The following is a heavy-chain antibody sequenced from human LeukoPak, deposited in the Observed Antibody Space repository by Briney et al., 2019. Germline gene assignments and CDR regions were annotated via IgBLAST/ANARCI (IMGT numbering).Heavy chain of an antibody. Sequence: SETLSLTCAVYGGSFSDYYWSWIRQPPGKGLEWIGEINQSGTTNYNPSLKSRVTISVDRSKNQFSLKLSSVTAADTAVYYCAWRGAREDIDYWGQGTLVTVSS. V-gene: IGHV4-34*01. CDR3: AWRGAREDIDY. J-gene: IGHJ4*02. CDR2: INQSGTT. CDR1: GGSFSDYY. D-gene: IGHD3-3*01.